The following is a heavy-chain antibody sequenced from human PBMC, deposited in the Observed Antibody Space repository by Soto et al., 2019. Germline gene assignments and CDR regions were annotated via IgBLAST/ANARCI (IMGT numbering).Heavy chain of an antibody. V-gene: IGHV3-9*01. D-gene: IGHD3-9*01. J-gene: IGHJ3*02. CDR3: AAERYDILTGYPDAFDI. CDR2: ISWNSGSI. CDR1: GFTFDDYA. Sequence: GGSLRLSCAAPGFTFDDYAMHWVRQAPGKGLEWVSGISWNSGSIGYADSVKGRFTISRDNAKNSLYLQMNSLRAEDTALYYCAAERYDILTGYPDAFDIWGQGTMVTVSS.